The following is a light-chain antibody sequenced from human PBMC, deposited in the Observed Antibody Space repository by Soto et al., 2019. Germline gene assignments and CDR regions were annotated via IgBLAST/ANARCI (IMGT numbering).Light chain of an antibody. Sequence: QSVLTQPSSVCGSPGQSITISCSGTISDIGGYNYVSWYQQHPGKAPKLLIYEVSHRPSRVSNRFSASKSGNTASLTISGLQTEDEADYYCSSYTSSTTLYVFGTGTKVTVL. CDR3: SSYTSSTTLYV. CDR2: EVS. CDR1: ISDIGGYNY. J-gene: IGLJ1*01. V-gene: IGLV2-14*01.